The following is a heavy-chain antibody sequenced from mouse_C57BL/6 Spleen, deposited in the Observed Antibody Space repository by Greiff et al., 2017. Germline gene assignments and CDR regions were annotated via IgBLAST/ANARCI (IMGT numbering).Heavy chain of an antibody. CDR3: ARGGSENLLLAY. V-gene: IGHV1-59*01. J-gene: IGHJ2*01. CDR1: GYTFTSYW. CDR2: IDPSDSYT. D-gene: IGHD1-1*01. Sequence: QVQLQQPGAELVRPGTSVKLSCKASGYTFTSYWMHWVKQRPGQGLEWIGVIDPSDSYTNYNQKFKGKATLTVDTSSSTAYMQLSGLTSEDSAVYYCARGGSENLLLAYWGQGTTLTVSS.